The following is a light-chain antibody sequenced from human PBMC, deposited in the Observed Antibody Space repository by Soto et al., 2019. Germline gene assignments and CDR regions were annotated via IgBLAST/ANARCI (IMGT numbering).Light chain of an antibody. Sequence: AIQMTQSPSSLSASVGDSVTITCRASHGIRKDLGWYQQKPWKAPNLLIYAASRLQSGVQSRFSGSGYGTDFMLTISSLQPEDFATYYCLQDYSAPLNFGGWTKVEIK. CDR2: AAS. CDR1: HGIRKD. V-gene: IGKV1-6*01. J-gene: IGKJ4*01. CDR3: LQDYSAPLN.